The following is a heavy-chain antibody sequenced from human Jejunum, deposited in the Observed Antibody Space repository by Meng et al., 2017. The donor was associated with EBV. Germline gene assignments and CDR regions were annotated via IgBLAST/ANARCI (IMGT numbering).Heavy chain of an antibody. V-gene: IGHV4-30-2*01. Sequence: QLQLQEPGAGLVKPSQTLALTCAVACDSITRGAYLWSWIRQPPGKGLEWIGNIYHIGSTYYNPPLKSRVTISVDRSKNQFSLKLTSVTAADTALYYCARVPDGINMWFDPWGQGALVTVSS. CDR1: CDSITRGAYL. J-gene: IGHJ5*02. CDR2: IYHIGST. CDR3: ARVPDGINMWFDP. D-gene: IGHD3-10*01.